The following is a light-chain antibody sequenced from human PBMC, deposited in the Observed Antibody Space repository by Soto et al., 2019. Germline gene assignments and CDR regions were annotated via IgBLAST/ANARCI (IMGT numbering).Light chain of an antibody. CDR1: QSVRSNY. Sequence: EIVLTQSPGTLSLSPGERATLSCRASQSVRSNYLAWYQQKPGQTPRLLIYGASRRATGIPDMFSGSGFVNDFTITISRLEPEESAVYYSQKYDTSPRLTFGVGTKMEIK. J-gene: IGKJ4*01. CDR3: QKYDTSPRLT. V-gene: IGKV3-20*01. CDR2: GAS.